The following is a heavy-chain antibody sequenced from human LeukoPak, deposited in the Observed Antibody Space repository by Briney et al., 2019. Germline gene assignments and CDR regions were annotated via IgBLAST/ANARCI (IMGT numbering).Heavy chain of an antibody. CDR2: MYLSGTT. V-gene: IGHV4-4*02. CDR1: GDSINSLDL. D-gene: IGHD1-26*01. Sequence: SGTLSLTCTVSGDSINSLDLWSWVRQPPGKGLEWIGEMYLSGTTHSNPSVKSRVTISIDKSKNQFFLNLSSVTAADTAVYYCAKDQRWESPHYLDSWGQGTLVTVSS. CDR3: AKDQRWESPHYLDS. J-gene: IGHJ4*02.